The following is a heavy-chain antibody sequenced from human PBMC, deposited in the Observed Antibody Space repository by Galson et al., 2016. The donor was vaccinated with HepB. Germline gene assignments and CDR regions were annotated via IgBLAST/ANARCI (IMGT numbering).Heavy chain of an antibody. D-gene: IGHD6-6*01. V-gene: IGHV1-2*02. Sequence: SVKVSCKASRYSFTGYFIHWVRQAPGQGLEWMGLIKPHSGGTKYAQKFQGRVTLTRDTSTSTVYMELTSLRSDDTAVYFCARDVARLARFSGMDLWGQGTTVTVSS. J-gene: IGHJ6*02. CDR3: ARDVARLARFSGMDL. CDR2: IKPHSGGT. CDR1: RYSFTGYF.